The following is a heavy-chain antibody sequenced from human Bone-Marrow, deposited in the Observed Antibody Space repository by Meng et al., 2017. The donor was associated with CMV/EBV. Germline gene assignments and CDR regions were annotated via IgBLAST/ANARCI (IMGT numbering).Heavy chain of an antibody. CDR3: AGYKTWDWFAP. V-gene: IGHV4-59*01. Sequence: GSLRLSCSVSGGSISSYYWSWIRQPPGKGLEWIGYVYYTGSSKYNPSPKSRVSISIDMSKNHFSLKLNSVTAADTAVYFCAGYKTWDWFAPWGQGNLVTGSS. CDR1: GGSISSYY. D-gene: IGHD2-2*02. J-gene: IGHJ5*02. CDR2: VYYTGSS.